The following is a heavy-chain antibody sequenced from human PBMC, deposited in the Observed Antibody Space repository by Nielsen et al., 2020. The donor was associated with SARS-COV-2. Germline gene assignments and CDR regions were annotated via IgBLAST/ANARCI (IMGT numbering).Heavy chain of an antibody. Sequence: ASVKVSCKASGNIFSSFPIHWVRQAPGQRLEWMGWIDADTGNTKYSETLQDRVTMTRDTSASTFYMDLSSLRSEDTAIYYCARRLDSRFEPTFDDWGQGALVTVSS. CDR2: IDADTGNT. CDR1: GNIFSSFP. CDR3: ARRLDSRFEPTFDD. D-gene: IGHD2-2*03. J-gene: IGHJ4*02. V-gene: IGHV1-3*01.